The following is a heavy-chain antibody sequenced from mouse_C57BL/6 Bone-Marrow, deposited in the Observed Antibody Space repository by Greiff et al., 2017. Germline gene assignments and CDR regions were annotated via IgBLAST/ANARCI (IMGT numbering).Heavy chain of an antibody. V-gene: IGHV1-26*01. Sequence: VQLQQSGPELVKPGASVKISCKASGYTFTDYYMNWVKQSHGKSLEWIGDINPNNGGTSYNQKLKGKATLTVDKSSSKDYMGLRSLTSEDSAVYYCAREYYGSSWYFDYWGQGTILTVSS. CDR3: AREYYGSSWYFDY. D-gene: IGHD1-1*01. CDR1: GYTFTDYY. J-gene: IGHJ2*01. CDR2: INPNNGGT.